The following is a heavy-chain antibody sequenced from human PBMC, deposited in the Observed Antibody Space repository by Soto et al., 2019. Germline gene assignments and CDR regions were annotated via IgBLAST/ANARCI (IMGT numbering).Heavy chain of an antibody. Sequence: QLQLQESGPGLVKPSETLSLTCTVSGGSISSTSYYWGWIRQPPGKGLEWIGSIYYSGTTYYNPSLKSRVTISVDTSKSQLSLKLSYVTAADTAVYCCAIAVAGLESFDSWGQGVLVTVSS. J-gene: IGHJ4*02. CDR2: IYYSGTT. V-gene: IGHV4-39*01. CDR3: AIAVAGLESFDS. D-gene: IGHD6-19*01. CDR1: GGSISSTSYY.